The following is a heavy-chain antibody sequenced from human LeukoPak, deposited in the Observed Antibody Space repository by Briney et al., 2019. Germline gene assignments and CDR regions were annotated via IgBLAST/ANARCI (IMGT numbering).Heavy chain of an antibody. Sequence: KTSETLSLTCTVSGGSISSSSYYWGWIRQPPGKGLEWIGSIYYSGSTYYNPSLKSRVTISVDTSKNQFSLKLSSVTAADTAVYYCASISGGRFLPAAIREDYWGRGTLVTVSS. J-gene: IGHJ4*02. CDR1: GGSISSSSYY. CDR2: IYYSGST. CDR3: ASISGGRFLPAAIREDY. V-gene: IGHV4-39*01. D-gene: IGHD2-2*02.